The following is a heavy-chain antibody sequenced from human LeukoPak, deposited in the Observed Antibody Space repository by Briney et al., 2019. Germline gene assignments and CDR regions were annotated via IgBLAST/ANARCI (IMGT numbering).Heavy chain of an antibody. Sequence: SGPTLVKPTQTLTPTCTFSGFSLSTSGVGVGWIRQPPGKALEWLALIYWDDDKRYSPSLKSRLTITKDTSKNQVVLTMTNMDPVDTATYYCAHSPVLWFVRSYYFDYWGQGTLVTVSS. CDR2: IYWDDDK. J-gene: IGHJ4*02. V-gene: IGHV2-5*02. CDR3: AHSPVLWFVRSYYFDY. CDR1: GFSLSTSGVG. D-gene: IGHD3-10*01.